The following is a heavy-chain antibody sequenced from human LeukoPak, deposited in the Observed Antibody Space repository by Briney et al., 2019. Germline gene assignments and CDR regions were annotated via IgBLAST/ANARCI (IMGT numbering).Heavy chain of an antibody. V-gene: IGHV4-61*02. D-gene: IGHD6-19*01. CDR3: AREIVAGLGVSFDI. CDR1: GAPISSGLYY. CDR2: IYPLETT. J-gene: IGHJ3*02. Sequence: SETLSLTCTVSGAPISSGLYYWNWFRQPAGKEPEWIGRIYPLETTNYNPSLKSRVAISVDTSKNQFSLKLSSVTAADTAVYYCAREIVAGLGVSFDIWGQGTMVTVSS.